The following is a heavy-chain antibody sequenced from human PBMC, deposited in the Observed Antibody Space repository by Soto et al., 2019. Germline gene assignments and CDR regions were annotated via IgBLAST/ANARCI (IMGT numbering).Heavy chain of an antibody. J-gene: IGHJ4*02. D-gene: IGHD3-22*01. CDR1: GGSISSGGYY. V-gene: IGHV4-31*03. CDR3: ARDPSGYYDY. Sequence: PSETLSLTCTVSGGSISSGGYYWSWIRQHPRKGLEWIGYIYYSGSTYYNPSLKSRVTISVDTSKNQFSLKLSSVTAADTAVYYCARDPSGYYDYWGQGTLVTVSS. CDR2: IYYSGST.